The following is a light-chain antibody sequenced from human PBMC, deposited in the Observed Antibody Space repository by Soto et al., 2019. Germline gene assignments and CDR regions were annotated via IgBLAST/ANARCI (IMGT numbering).Light chain of an antibody. Sequence: ETVMPQSPDTLSVSPGERATLSCRASQSISSNLAWYQQKPGQAPRLLTYGASTRATGTPARFTGSGSGTEFTLTISSLQSEDFAVYYCQQYNNWPLTFGGGTKVDI. J-gene: IGKJ4*01. CDR3: QQYNNWPLT. CDR1: QSISSN. CDR2: GAS. V-gene: IGKV3-15*01.